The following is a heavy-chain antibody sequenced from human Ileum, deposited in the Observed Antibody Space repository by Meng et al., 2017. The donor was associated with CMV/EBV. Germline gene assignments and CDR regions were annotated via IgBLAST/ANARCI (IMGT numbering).Heavy chain of an antibody. J-gene: IGHJ5*02. V-gene: IGHV4-4*02. Sequence: SETLSLTCAVPGGPTSSSNWWSWVRQPPGKGLEWIGEMSHTGSANYNPPLKSRVTISVDKSKNQFSLQLSSVTAADTAVYYCAGESEPGRWSDLWGQGTLVTVSS. CDR2: MSHTGSA. CDR3: AGESEPGRWSDL. CDR1: GGPTSSSNW. D-gene: IGHD1-26*01.